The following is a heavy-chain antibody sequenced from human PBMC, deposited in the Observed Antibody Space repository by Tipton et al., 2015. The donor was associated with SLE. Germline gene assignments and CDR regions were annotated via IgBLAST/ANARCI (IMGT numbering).Heavy chain of an antibody. V-gene: IGHV4-59*04. D-gene: IGHD1-26*01. CDR2: IYYSGST. J-gene: IGHJ2*01. CDR1: GDSISNYY. CDR3: ARNGGSYYMYFNL. Sequence: LRLSCTVSGDSISNYYWSWIRQPPGKGLEWIGYIYYSGSTFYNPSLKSRVTMSVDTSKNQFSLKLSPVTAADTAVYYCARNGGSYYMYFNLWGRGTLVTVSS.